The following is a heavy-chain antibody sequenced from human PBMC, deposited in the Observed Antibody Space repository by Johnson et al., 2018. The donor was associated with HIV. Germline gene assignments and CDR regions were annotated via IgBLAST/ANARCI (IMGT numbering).Heavy chain of an antibody. CDR2: ISNDGSIK. Sequence: QVQLVESGGGVVQTGRSLRLSCAVSGFTLSNYAMHWVRQAPGKGLEWVAFISNDGSIKFYADSVKGRFTISRDNSKNTLYLQMNSLRAEDTAVYYCTKGRIVGVVMEAFDIWGQGTMVTVSS. J-gene: IGHJ3*02. CDR3: TKGRIVGVVMEAFDI. D-gene: IGHD3-3*01. CDR1: GFTLSNYA. V-gene: IGHV3-30-3*01.